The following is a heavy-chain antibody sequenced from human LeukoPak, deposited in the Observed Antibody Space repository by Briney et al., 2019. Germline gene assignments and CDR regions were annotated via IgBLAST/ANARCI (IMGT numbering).Heavy chain of an antibody. CDR1: GFTFSSYS. Sequence: PGGSLRLSCAASGFTFSSYSMNWVRQAPGKGLEWVAVISYDGSNKYYADSVKGRFTISRDNSKNTLYLQMNSLRAEDTAVYYCARGGDYGAYYECHYWGQGTLVTVSS. CDR3: ARGGDYGAYYECHY. V-gene: IGHV3-30*03. J-gene: IGHJ4*02. D-gene: IGHD4/OR15-4a*01. CDR2: ISYDGSNK.